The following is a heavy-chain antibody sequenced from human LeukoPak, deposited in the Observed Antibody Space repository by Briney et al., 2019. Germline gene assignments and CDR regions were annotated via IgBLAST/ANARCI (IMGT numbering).Heavy chain of an antibody. J-gene: IGHJ6*03. CDR3: ARDCEGTHSSSLSGDYYMDV. V-gene: IGHV4-34*10. Sequence: SETLSLTCAVYGESMIGHYWTWIRQPPGKRLEWIGETHHSGGTNSNPSLKNRVTMSIDMSKNQFSLKLNSVTAADTAVYFCARDCEGTHSSSLSGDYYMDVWGKGTTVTVSS. D-gene: IGHD6-13*01. CDR1: GESMIGHY. CDR2: THHSGGT.